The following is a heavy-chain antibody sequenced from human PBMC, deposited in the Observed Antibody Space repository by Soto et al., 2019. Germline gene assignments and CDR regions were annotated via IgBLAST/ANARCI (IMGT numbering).Heavy chain of an antibody. Sequence: EVQLVESGGGLVQPGGSLRLSCAASGFTFSSYWMHWVRQAPGKGLVWVSRIKTDGSSTNYADSVKGRFTISRDNAKNTLYLQMNSLRAEDTAVYYCARVARGEYYFDLWGRGTLVTVSS. V-gene: IGHV3-74*01. D-gene: IGHD3-16*01. CDR2: IKTDGSST. CDR3: ARVARGEYYFDL. CDR1: GFTFSSYW. J-gene: IGHJ2*01.